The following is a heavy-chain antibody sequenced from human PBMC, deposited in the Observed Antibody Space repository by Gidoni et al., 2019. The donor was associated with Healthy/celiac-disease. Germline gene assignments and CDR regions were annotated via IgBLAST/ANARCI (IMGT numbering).Heavy chain of an antibody. CDR1: GGSFSGYY. J-gene: IGHJ4*02. Sequence: QVQLQQWGAGLLKPSETLSLTCAVYGGSFSGYYWTWIRQPPGKGLEWIGEINHSGSTNYNPSLKSRVTISVDTSKNQFSLKLSSVTAADTAVYYCARRPIPEYSSSALVYYFDYWGQGTLVTVSS. D-gene: IGHD6-6*01. V-gene: IGHV4-34*01. CDR3: ARRPIPEYSSSALVYYFDY. CDR2: INHSGST.